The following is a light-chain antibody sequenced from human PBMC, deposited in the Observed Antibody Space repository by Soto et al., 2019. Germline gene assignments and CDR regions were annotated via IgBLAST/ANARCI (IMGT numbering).Light chain of an antibody. Sequence: QSALTQPASVSGSPGQSITISCTGTSSDIGNYDSVSWYQQHPGKAPKLMVYDVITRPSGVANRFSGSKSGNTASLTISGLQAEDEADYYCISDTNINTYVVFGGGTKLTVL. J-gene: IGLJ2*01. CDR3: ISDTNINTYVV. CDR2: DVI. CDR1: SSDIGNYDS. V-gene: IGLV2-14*01.